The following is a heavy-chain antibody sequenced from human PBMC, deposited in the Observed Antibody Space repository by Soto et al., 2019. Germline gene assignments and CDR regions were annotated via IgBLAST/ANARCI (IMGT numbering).Heavy chain of an antibody. Sequence: SETLSLTCTVSGGSISSYYWSWIRQPPGKGLEWIGYIYYSGSTNYNPSLKSRVTISVDTSKNQFSLKLSSVTAADTAVYYCGRHSPTYYDILTGYYNGAFDIWGQGTMVTVSS. D-gene: IGHD3-9*01. CDR2: IYYSGST. CDR1: GGSISSYY. J-gene: IGHJ3*02. CDR3: GRHSPTYYDILTGYYNGAFDI. V-gene: IGHV4-59*08.